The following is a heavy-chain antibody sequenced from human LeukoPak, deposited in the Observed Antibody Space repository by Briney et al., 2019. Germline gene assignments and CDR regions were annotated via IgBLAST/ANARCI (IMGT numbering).Heavy chain of an antibody. V-gene: IGHV4-59*01. CDR2: IYYSGST. D-gene: IGHD2-15*01. CDR1: GGSISSFS. Sequence: SETLSLTCIVSGGSISSFSWSWIRQPPGKGLEWIGYIYYSGSTNYNPSLKSRVTISVDTSKNQFSLKLSSVTAADTAVYYCARDLGLLGYCSGGSCYGAFDIWGQGTMVTVSS. CDR3: ARDLGLLGYCSGGSCYGAFDI. J-gene: IGHJ3*02.